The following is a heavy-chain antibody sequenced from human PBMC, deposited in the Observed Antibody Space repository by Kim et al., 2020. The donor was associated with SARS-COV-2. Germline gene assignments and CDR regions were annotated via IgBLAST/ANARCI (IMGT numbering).Heavy chain of an antibody. Sequence: SETLSHTCTVSGGSISSSSSYWDWIRQPPGKGLEWIGSIYYSGSAYYNPSLKSRVTISVDTSKNQFSLKLSSVTAADTAVYYCARQKQWLAPLDYWGQGT. J-gene: IGHJ4*02. D-gene: IGHD6-19*01. CDR1: GGSISSSSSY. CDR3: ARQKQWLAPLDY. CDR2: IYYSGSA. V-gene: IGHV4-39*01.